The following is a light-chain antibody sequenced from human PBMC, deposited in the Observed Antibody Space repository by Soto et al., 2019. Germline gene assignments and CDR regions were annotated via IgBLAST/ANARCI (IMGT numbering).Light chain of an antibody. V-gene: IGLV2-23*01. CDR2: EGS. J-gene: IGLJ3*02. Sequence: QSALTQPASVSGSPGQSITISCTGTSSDVGSYNLVSWYQQHPGKAPKLMIYEGSKRPSGVSNRFSGSKSGNTASLTISGLRAGEGVVYYCCYFGGSSPPRVFGGGTKPTVL. CDR1: SSDVGSYNL. CDR3: CYFGGSSPPRV.